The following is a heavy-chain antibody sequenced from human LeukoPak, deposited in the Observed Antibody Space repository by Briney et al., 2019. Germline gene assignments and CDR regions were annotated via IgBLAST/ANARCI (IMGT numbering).Heavy chain of an antibody. CDR2: IYYSGST. V-gene: IGHV4-59*12. CDR1: GGSISSYY. CDR3: ARETVVYYYMDV. Sequence: SETLSLTCNVSGGSISSYYWSWIRQSPGKGLEWIGYIYYSGSTNYNPSLKSRVTISVDTSKNQFSLKLSSVTAADTAVYYCARETVVYYYMDVWGKGTTATVSS. D-gene: IGHD1-14*01. J-gene: IGHJ6*03.